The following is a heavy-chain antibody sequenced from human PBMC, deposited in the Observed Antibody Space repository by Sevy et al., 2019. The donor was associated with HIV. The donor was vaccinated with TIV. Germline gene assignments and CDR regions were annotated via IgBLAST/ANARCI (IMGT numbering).Heavy chain of an antibody. CDR1: GFSFSRYG. J-gene: IGHJ6*02. CDR2: ISFDGDTK. CDR3: AKGLSSIYPYSMDV. V-gene: IGHV3-30*18. Sequence: GGSLRLSCEASGFSFSRYGMHWVRQVAGKGLEWVAVISFDGDTKYYSDSVRGRFAISRDNSENTMHLQMNNLRLDDMAVYYCAKGLSSIYPYSMDVWGQGTTVTVSS. D-gene: IGHD3-16*01.